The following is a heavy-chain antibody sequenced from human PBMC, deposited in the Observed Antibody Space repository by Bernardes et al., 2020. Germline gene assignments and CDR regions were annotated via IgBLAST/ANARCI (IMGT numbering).Heavy chain of an antibody. J-gene: IGHJ4*02. D-gene: IGHD2-15*01. CDR2: ISAYNGNT. Sequence: ASVKVSCKASGYTFTSYGISWVRQAPGQGLEWMGWISAYNGNTNYAQKLQGRVTMTTDTSTSTAYMELRSLRSDDTAVYYCARGSLGHEDIVVVVAATDYWGQGTLVTVSS. V-gene: IGHV1-18*01. CDR1: GYTFTSYG. CDR3: ARGSLGHEDIVVVVAATDY.